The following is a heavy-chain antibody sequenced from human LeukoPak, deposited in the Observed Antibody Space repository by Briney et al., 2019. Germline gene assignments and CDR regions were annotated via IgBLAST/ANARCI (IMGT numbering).Heavy chain of an antibody. CDR3: ARNQRRLDY. J-gene: IGHJ4*02. V-gene: IGHV3-7*01. CDR2: IKQDGSEK. CDR1: GFTFSSYL. D-gene: IGHD1-14*01. Sequence: GGSLRLSCAASGFTFSSYLMSWVRQAPGKGLELVANIKQDGSEKYYVDSVKGRFTISRDNAKNSLYLQMNSLRAEDTAVYYCARNQRRLDYWGQGTLVTVSS.